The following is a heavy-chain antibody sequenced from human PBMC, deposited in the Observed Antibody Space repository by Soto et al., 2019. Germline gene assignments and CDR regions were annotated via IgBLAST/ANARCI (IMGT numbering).Heavy chain of an antibody. CDR2: ISGSGGST. D-gene: IGHD2-8*01. V-gene: IGHV3-23*01. CDR1: GFTFSSYA. CDR3: AKFGSLMVYAAHDAFDI. J-gene: IGHJ3*02. Sequence: GSLRLSCAASGFTFSSYAMSWVRQAPGEGLEWVSAISGSGGSTYYADSVKGRFTISRDNSKNTLYLQMNSLRAEDTAVYYCAKFGSLMVYAAHDAFDIWGQGTMVTVSS.